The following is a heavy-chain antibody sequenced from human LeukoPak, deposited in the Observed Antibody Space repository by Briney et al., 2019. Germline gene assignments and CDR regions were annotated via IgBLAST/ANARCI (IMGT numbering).Heavy chain of an antibody. CDR1: GFSVSSNY. CDR2: IYSGGST. Sequence: PGGSLRLSCVASGFSVSSNYMNWVRQAPGKGLEWVSVIYSGGSTYYADSVKGRFTISRDNSKNTLYLQMNSLRAEDTAVYYCARGGDGYSWYFDLWGRGTLVTVSS. V-gene: IGHV3-66*01. D-gene: IGHD5-24*01. J-gene: IGHJ2*01. CDR3: ARGGDGYSWYFDL.